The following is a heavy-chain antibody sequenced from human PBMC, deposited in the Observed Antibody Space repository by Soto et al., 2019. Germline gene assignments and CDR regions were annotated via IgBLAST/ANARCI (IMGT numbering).Heavy chain of an antibody. V-gene: IGHV3-9*01. D-gene: IGHD3-10*01. CDR1: GFTFDDYA. Sequence: GGSLRLSCAASGFTFDDYAMHWVRQAPGKGLEWVSGISWNSDSIGYADSVKGRFTISRDNAKNSLYLQMNSLRAEDTALYYCARVRGVISRIFDYWGQGTLVTVSS. CDR3: ARVRGVISRIFDY. CDR2: ISWNSDSI. J-gene: IGHJ4*02.